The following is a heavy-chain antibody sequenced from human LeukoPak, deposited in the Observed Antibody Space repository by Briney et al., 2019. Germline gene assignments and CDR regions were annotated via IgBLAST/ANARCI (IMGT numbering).Heavy chain of an antibody. CDR3: AKRALSNPVTYFDC. D-gene: IGHD4-17*01. V-gene: IGHV3-23*01. CDR2: VNNIGGST. Sequence: GGSLRLSCAASGFTFSNYAMSWVRQAPGKGLEWVSAVNNIGGSTSYADSVKGRFTISRGTSKNTVFLQMNSLRAEDTAIYYCAKRALSNPVTYFDCLGQGTPVTVSS. CDR1: GFTFSNYA. J-gene: IGHJ4*02.